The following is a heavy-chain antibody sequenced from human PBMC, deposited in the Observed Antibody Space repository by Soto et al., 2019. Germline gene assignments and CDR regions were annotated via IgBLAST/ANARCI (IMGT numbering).Heavy chain of an antibody. CDR3: ARKVGSWFGEPQPNYGMDV. V-gene: IGHV1-18*01. CDR1: GYTFTSYG. D-gene: IGHD3-10*01. CDR2: ISAYNGNT. J-gene: IGHJ6*02. Sequence: QVQLVQSGAEVKKPGASVKVSCKASGYTFTSYGISWVRQAPGQGLEWMGWISAYNGNTNYAQKLQGRVTMTTDTSTRTAYMELRSLRSDDTAVYYCARKVGSWFGEPQPNYGMDVWGQGTTVTVSS.